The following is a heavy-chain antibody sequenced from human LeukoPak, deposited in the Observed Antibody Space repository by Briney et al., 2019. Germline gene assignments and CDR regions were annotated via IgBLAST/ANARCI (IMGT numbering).Heavy chain of an antibody. CDR3: ARHASGWFSGYYFDY. V-gene: IGHV4-59*08. D-gene: IGHD6-19*01. J-gene: IGHJ4*02. CDR2: IYYSGST. Sequence: SWETLSLTCTVSGVSISSYYWNWIRQPPGEGLEWIGYIYYSGSTNYNPSLKSRVTMSVDTSKSQFFLKLSSVTAADTAMYYCARHASGWFSGYYFDYWGQGTLVTVSS. CDR1: GVSISSYY.